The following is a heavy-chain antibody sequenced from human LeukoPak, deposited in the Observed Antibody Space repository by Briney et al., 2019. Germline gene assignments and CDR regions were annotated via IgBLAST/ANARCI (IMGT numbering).Heavy chain of an antibody. CDR1: RGSICNYS. V-gene: IGHV4-59*01. Sequence: SETLSLTCSVSRGSICNYSWSCVRHPPGKGLGWVWYIYYSGSTKYTTSIKSRVTISVQTSNNQFYLKLSSVTAADTAVYYCERSSSILTIPTFDYWGRGTLVTVSS. CDR2: IYYSGST. CDR3: ERSSSILTIPTFDY. D-gene: IGHD5-24*01. J-gene: IGHJ4*02.